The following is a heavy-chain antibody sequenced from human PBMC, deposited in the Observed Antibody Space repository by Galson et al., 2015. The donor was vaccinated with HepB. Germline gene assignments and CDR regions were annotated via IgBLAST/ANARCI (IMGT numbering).Heavy chain of an antibody. CDR1: GFTFSSYA. J-gene: IGHJ4*02. V-gene: IGHV3-30-3*01. D-gene: IGHD4-17*01. CDR2: ISYDGSNK. Sequence: SLRLSCAASGFTFSSYAMHWVRQAPGKGLEWVAVISYDGSNKYYADSVKGRFTISRDNSKNTLYLQMNSLRAEGTAVYYCAREVDDYGDYGARRYFDYWGQGTLVTVSS. CDR3: AREVDDYGDYGARRYFDY.